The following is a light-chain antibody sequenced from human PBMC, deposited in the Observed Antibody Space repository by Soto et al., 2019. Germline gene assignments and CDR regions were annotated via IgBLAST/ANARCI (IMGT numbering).Light chain of an antibody. Sequence: DIQMTQSPSTLSASIGDRVTITCRASQSITTFLAWYQQKPGKAPQILIYDASKLDPGVPSRLSGGGSGTEFTLTISSLQPDDFATYYCQQYSTYPLTFGGGTKVDIK. CDR3: QQYSTYPLT. J-gene: IGKJ4*01. CDR2: DAS. V-gene: IGKV1-5*01. CDR1: QSITTF.